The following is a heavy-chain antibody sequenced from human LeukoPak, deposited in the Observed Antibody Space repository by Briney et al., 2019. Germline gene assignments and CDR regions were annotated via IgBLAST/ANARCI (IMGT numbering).Heavy chain of an antibody. CDR1: GFTFSDYY. CDR2: ISSSGKNI. V-gene: IGHV3-11*01. D-gene: IGHD2-2*02. CDR3: AGEARGYMAFQI. Sequence: GGSLRLSCAASGFTFSDYYMSWIHQAPGKGLEWVSYISSSGKNIYYADSVKGRFTISKDNAKKSLYLQMNSLRVEDTAVYYCAGEARGYMAFQIWGQGTMVTVSS. J-gene: IGHJ3*02.